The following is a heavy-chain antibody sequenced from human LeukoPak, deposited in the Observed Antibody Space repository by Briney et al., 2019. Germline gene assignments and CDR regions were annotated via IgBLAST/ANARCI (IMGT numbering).Heavy chain of an antibody. CDR2: ISSSQNTF. CDR1: GFNFRLYS. V-gene: IGHV3-48*01. J-gene: IGHJ6*03. CDR3: AREPLADYYDSSGYFSARYYYYMDV. Sequence: GGSLRLSCVASGFNFRLYSMNWVRQAPGKGLEWLSYISSSQNTFYYAASVKGRFTISRDNSKNTLYLQMNSLRAEDTAVYYCAREPLADYYDSSGYFSARYYYYMDVWGKGTTVTVSS. D-gene: IGHD3-22*01.